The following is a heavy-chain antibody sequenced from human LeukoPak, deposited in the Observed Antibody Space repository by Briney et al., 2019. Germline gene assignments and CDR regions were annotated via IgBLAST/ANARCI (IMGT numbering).Heavy chain of an antibody. Sequence: GGSLRLSCAASGFTFSSYSMNWVRQAPGKGLEWVSYISSSGSTIYYADSVKGRFTISRDNAKNSLYLQMNSLRAEDTAVYYCAREPYYYDSSGYFQHWGQGTLVTVSS. CDR3: AREPYYYDSSGYFQH. V-gene: IGHV3-48*04. J-gene: IGHJ1*01. CDR2: ISSSGSTI. D-gene: IGHD3-22*01. CDR1: GFTFSSYS.